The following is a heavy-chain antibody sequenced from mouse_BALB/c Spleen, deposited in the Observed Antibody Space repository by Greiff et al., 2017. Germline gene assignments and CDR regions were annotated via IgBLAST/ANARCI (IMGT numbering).Heavy chain of an antibody. J-gene: IGHJ4*01. CDR3: AYDYGVRYAMDY. V-gene: IGHV1-87*01. D-gene: IGHD2-4*01. CDR1: GYTFTSYW. Sequence: VQLQQSGAELARPGASVKLSCTASGYTFTSYWMQWVKQRPGQGLVWIGAIYPGDGDTWYTQKFKGKATLTADNSYSTAYMQLSSVASEDSAVYYWAYDYGVRYAMDYWGQGTSVTVSS. CDR2: IYPGDGDT.